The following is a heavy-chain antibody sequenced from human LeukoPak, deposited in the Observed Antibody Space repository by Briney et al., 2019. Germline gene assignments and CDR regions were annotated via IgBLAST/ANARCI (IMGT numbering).Heavy chain of an antibody. J-gene: IGHJ3*02. D-gene: IGHD3-22*01. CDR3: ARDRTAYYYDSSGYPISAFDI. CDR1: GFTFSSYW. CDR2: INHNGNVN. V-gene: IGHV3-7*03. Sequence: GGSLRLSCAASGFTFSSYWMNWARQAPGKGLEWVASINHNGNVNYYVDSVKGRFTISRDNAKNSLYLQMNSLRAEDTAVYYCARDRTAYYYDSSGYPISAFDIWGQGTMVTVSS.